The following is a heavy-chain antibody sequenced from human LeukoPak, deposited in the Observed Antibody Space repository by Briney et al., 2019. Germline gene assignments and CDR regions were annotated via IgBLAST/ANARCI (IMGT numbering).Heavy chain of an antibody. CDR3: ARASESNWFDP. J-gene: IGHJ5*02. CDR1: GFTFSSNG. V-gene: IGHV3-33*01. Sequence: PWGSLRLSCAASGFTFSSNGMHWVRQAPGKGLEWVAVIWYDGSNKYYADSVKGRFTISRDNSKNTLYLQMNSLRAEDTAVYYCARASESNWFDPWGQGTLVTVSS. CDR2: IWYDGSNK.